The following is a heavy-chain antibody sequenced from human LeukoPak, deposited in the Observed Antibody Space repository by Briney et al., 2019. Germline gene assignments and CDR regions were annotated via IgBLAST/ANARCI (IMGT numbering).Heavy chain of an antibody. CDR3: ARRPRYYYDSSGWPHFDY. CDR1: GGSFSGYY. D-gene: IGHD3-22*01. V-gene: IGHV4-34*01. Sequence: SETLSLTCAVYGGSFSGYYWSWVRQPPGKGLEWIGEINHSGSTNYNPSLKSRVTISVDTSKNQFSLKLSSVTAADTAVYYCARRPRYYYDSSGWPHFDYWGQGTLVTVSS. J-gene: IGHJ4*02. CDR2: INHSGST.